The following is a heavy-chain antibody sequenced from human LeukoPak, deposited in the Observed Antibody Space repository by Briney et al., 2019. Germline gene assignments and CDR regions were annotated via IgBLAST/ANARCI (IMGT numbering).Heavy chain of an antibody. V-gene: IGHV3-49*03. CDR3: TRGYYYGSGSPPYS. J-gene: IGHJ4*02. D-gene: IGHD3-10*01. Sequence: GGSLRLSCTASGFTFGDYAMSWFRQAPGKGLEWVGFIRSKAYGGTTEYAASVKGRFTISRDDSRSIVYLQMNSLKTEDTAVYYCTRGYYYGSGSPPYSWGLGTLVTVSS. CDR2: IRSKAYGGTT. CDR1: GFTFGDYA.